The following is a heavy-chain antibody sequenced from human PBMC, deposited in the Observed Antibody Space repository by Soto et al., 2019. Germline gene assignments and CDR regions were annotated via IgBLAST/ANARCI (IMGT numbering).Heavy chain of an antibody. D-gene: IGHD2-15*01. Sequence: QVQLVQSGAEVKKTGSSVKVSCKASGGTFSSYTISWVRQAPGQGLEWMGVVIPGLSITNYAQKFQDRVTITADEPTTTAYMALSSLRSEDTAVYYCARRRSFYYDMDVGGQGPPVTVSS. CDR2: VIPGLSIT. CDR1: GGTFSSYT. J-gene: IGHJ6*02. CDR3: ARRRSFYYDMDV. V-gene: IGHV1-69*01.